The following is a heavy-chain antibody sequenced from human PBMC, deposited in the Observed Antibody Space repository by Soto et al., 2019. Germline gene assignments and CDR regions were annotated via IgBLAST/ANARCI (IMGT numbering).Heavy chain of an antibody. V-gene: IGHV3-30-3*01. CDR3: ARDWAEPWLTSGDYGMDV. J-gene: IGHJ6*02. CDR2: ISYDGSNK. Sequence: GGSLRLSCAASGFTFSSYAMHWVRQAPGKGLEWVAVISYDGSNKYYADSVKGRFTISRDNSKNTLYLQMNSLRAEDTAVYYCARDWAEPWLTSGDYGMDVWGQGTTVTVSS. CDR1: GFTFSSYA. D-gene: IGHD6-19*01.